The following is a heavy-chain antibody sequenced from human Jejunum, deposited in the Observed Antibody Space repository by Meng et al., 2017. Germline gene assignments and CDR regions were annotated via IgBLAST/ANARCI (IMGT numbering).Heavy chain of an antibody. CDR1: GFTSDNFA. Sequence: VERVEAGGGLVQPGGSLRLSCVGSGFTSDNFAMSWLRQAPGKGLEWVSGFSGIGDNRFYADSVKGRFTISRDNSKKTLFLQMNSLRPEDTAVYYCAKSSSTSYNADFDYWGQGTLVTVSS. D-gene: IGHD2-2*01. V-gene: IGHV3-23*04. CDR3: AKSSSTSYNADFDY. J-gene: IGHJ4*02. CDR2: FSGIGDNR.